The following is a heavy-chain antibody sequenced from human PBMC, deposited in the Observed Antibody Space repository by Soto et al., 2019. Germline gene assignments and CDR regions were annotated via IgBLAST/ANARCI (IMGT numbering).Heavy chain of an antibody. J-gene: IGHJ2*01. CDR2: IYYSGST. CDR3: ARTRYFDL. V-gene: IGHV4-30-4*01. CDR1: GGSISSGDDY. Sequence: QVQLQESGPGLVKPSQTLSLTCTVSGGSISSGDDYWSWIRQPPGKGLEWIGYIYYSGSTYYNPSLTSRITLSIDTSKNPFSQKLSSVTPADTSVYYRARTRYFDLWGRGTLVTVSS.